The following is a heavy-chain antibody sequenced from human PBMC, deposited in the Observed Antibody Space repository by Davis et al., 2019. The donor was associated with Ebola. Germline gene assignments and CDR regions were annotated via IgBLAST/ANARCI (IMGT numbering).Heavy chain of an antibody. CDR2: IIPIFGTA. Sequence: SVKVSCKASGGTFSSYAISWVRQAPGQGLEWMGGIIPIFGTANYAQKFQGRVTITADESTSTAYMELSSLRSEDTAVYYCAAGGIAVAGNYGMDVWGQGTTVTVSS. D-gene: IGHD6-19*01. CDR1: GGTFSSYA. CDR3: AAGGIAVAGNYGMDV. J-gene: IGHJ6*02. V-gene: IGHV1-69*13.